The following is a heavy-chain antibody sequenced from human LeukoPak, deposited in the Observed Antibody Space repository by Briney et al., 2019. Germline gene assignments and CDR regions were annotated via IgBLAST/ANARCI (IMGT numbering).Heavy chain of an antibody. V-gene: IGHV3-48*03. CDR2: ISSSGSTI. D-gene: IGHD3/OR15-3a*01. CDR1: GFTFSRYE. J-gene: IGHJ4*02. CDR3: ARDWGLVAY. Sequence: GGSLRLSCAASGFTFSRYEMNWVRQAPGKGLEWVSYISSSGSTIYYADSVKGRFTIPRDNAKNSLYLQMNSLRAEDAAVYYCARDWGLVAYWRQGTLVTVSS.